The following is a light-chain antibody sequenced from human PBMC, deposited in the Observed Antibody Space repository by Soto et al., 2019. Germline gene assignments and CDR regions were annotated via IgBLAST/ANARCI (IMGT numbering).Light chain of an antibody. J-gene: IGKJ1*01. CDR1: QSVPSD. Sequence: EIGMTQSPVTLSVSPGERATLSCRASQSVPSDYLAWYHQRPGQAPRLLIYGASTRATGIPARFSDSGSGTEFTLTISSLQSEDSAVYYCQHYNHWLWTFGQGTKVDIK. V-gene: IGKV3-15*01. CDR2: GAS. CDR3: QHYNHWLWT.